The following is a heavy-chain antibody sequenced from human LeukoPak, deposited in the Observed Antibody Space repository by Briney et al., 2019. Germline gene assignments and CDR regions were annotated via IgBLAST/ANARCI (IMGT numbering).Heavy chain of an antibody. D-gene: IGHD6-19*01. Sequence: ASVKVSCKASGYTFTGYYMHWVRQAPGQGLEWMGWINPNSGGTNYAQKLQGRVTMTTDTSTSTAYMELRSLRSDDTAVYYCARIGSEADYFDYWGQGTLVTVSS. CDR3: ARIGSEADYFDY. V-gene: IGHV1-2*02. CDR2: INPNSGGT. J-gene: IGHJ4*02. CDR1: GYTFTGYY.